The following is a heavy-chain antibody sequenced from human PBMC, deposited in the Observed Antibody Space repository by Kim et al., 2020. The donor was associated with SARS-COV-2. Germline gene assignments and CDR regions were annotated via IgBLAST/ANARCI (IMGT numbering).Heavy chain of an antibody. J-gene: IGHJ4*02. CDR3: ARLPRGPWRFDS. CDR2: IYNSAST. CDR1: GDSVSRNY. V-gene: IGHV4-59*02. D-gene: IGHD2-2*01. Sequence: SETLSLTCTVSGDSVSRNYWSWIRQPPGKGLEWIGYIYNSASTNYNPSLKSRVTISPDTSKNQLILKLNSVTAADTAVYYCARLPRGPWRFDSWVRGTLVTVSS.